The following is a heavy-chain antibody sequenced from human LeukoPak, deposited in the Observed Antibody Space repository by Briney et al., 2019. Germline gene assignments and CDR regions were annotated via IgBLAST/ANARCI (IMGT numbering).Heavy chain of an antibody. J-gene: IGHJ3*02. Sequence: GASVKVSCKASGYTFTSYYMYWVRQAPGQGLEWMGLINPSGGRTSYAQTFQGRVTMTRDTSTSTVYMELSSLRSEDTAVYYCAKDRVTHLEWGDDDAFDIWGQGTMVTVSS. CDR2: INPSGGRT. CDR3: AKDRVTHLEWGDDDAFDI. D-gene: IGHD3-3*01. V-gene: IGHV1-46*01. CDR1: GYTFTSYY.